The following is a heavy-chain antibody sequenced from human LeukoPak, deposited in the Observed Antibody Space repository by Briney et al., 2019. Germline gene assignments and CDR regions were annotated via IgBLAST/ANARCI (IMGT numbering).Heavy chain of an antibody. CDR3: AREGVYGSGGD. CDR1: GFTVSTNY. J-gene: IGHJ4*02. D-gene: IGHD3-10*01. CDR2: IYSGGAT. Sequence: GGSLRLSCAASGFTVSTNYMSWVRQAPGKGLERVSVIYSGGATYSADSVKGRFTISRDNSKNTLYLQMNSLRAEDTAIYYCAREGVYGSGGDWGQGTLVTVSS. V-gene: IGHV3-53*01.